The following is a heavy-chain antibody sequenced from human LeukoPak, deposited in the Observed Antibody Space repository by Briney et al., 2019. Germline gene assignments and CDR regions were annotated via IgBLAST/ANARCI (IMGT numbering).Heavy chain of an antibody. D-gene: IGHD3-10*01. V-gene: IGHV3-30*02. CDR1: GFTFSTYG. J-gene: IGHJ4*02. CDR3: ARGRYYGSWSYYELWY. Sequence: SGGSLRLSCAASGFTFSTYGIHWVRQAPGKGLEWVAFIRYDGSDKYYADSVKGRFTISRDNSKNTLYLQMNSLRAEDTAVYYCARGRYYGSWSYYELWYWGQGTLVTVSS. CDR2: IRYDGSDK.